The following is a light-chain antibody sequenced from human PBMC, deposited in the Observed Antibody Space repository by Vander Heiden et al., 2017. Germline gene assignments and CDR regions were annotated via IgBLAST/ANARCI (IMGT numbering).Light chain of an antibody. CDR1: SSDVGGYNY. Sequence: QSALTQPASVSGSPGQSITLSCTGTSSDVGGYNYVYWYQQHPGKAPKLMIYDVSNRPSGVSNRFSGSKSGNTASLTISGLQAEDEADYYCSSYTSSSTQVFGTGTKVTVL. CDR3: SSYTSSSTQV. J-gene: IGLJ1*01. CDR2: DVS. V-gene: IGLV2-14*01.